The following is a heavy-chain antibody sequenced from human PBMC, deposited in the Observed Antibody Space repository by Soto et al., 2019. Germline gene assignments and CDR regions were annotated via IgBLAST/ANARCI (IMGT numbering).Heavy chain of an antibody. V-gene: IGHV3-30*18. J-gene: IGHJ4*02. CDR2: ISYDGSNK. CDR3: AKGSPQYCSGGSCYSNYFDY. Sequence: LRLSCAASGFTFSSYGMHWVRQAPGKGLEWVAVISYDGSNKYYADSVKGRFTISRDNSKNTLYLQMNSLRAEDTAVYYCAKGSPQYCSGGSCYSNYFDYWGQGTLVTVSS. CDR1: GFTFSSYG. D-gene: IGHD2-15*01.